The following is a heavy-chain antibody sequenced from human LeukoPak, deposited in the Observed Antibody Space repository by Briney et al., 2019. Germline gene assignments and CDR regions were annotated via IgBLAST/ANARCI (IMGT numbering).Heavy chain of an antibody. CDR1: GYSFTSYW. D-gene: IGHD6-13*01. CDR2: IDPSDSYT. Sequence: GASLKISCRGSGYSFTSYWISWVRQMPGKGLEWMGRIDPSDSYTNYRPSFQGHVTISADKSISTAYLQWSSLKASDTAMYYCARLASYSSSWYSWYFDLWGRGTLVTVSS. J-gene: IGHJ2*01. V-gene: IGHV5-10-1*01. CDR3: ARLASYSSSWYSWYFDL.